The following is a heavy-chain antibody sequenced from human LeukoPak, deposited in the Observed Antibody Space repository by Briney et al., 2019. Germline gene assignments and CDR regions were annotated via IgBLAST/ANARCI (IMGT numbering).Heavy chain of an antibody. V-gene: IGHV3-15*01. CDR1: GFTFSNAW. CDR2: IKRKTDGGTT. D-gene: IGHD3-22*01. J-gene: IGHJ4*02. Sequence: GGSLRLSCAASGFTFSNAWMSWVRQAPGKGLEWVGRIKRKTDGGTTNSAATVKGRFTISRDDLKNTLYLQMNSLKTEDTAMYYCTPRIYYDSSGYSDFDYWGQGTLVTVSS. CDR3: TPRIYYDSSGYSDFDY.